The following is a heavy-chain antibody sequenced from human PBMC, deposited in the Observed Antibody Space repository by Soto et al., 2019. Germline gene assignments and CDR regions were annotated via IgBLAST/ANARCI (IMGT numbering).Heavy chain of an antibody. CDR3: ARDGHSYGCALVAVAGDSDY. D-gene: IGHD5-18*01. V-gene: IGHV3-33*01. J-gene: IGHJ4*02. CDR1: GFTFSSYG. CDR2: IWYDGSNK. Sequence: PGGSLRLSCAASGFTFSSYGMHWVRQAPGKGLEWVAVIWYDGSNKYYADSVKGRFTISRDNSKNTLYLQMNSLRAEDTAVYYCARDGHSYGCALVAVAGDSDYWGQGTLVTVSS.